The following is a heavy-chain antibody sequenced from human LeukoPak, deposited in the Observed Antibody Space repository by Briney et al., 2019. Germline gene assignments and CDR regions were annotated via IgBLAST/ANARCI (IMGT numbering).Heavy chain of an antibody. CDR1: GSFSDHS. V-gene: IGHV4-34*01. CDR2: IDEKRRT. J-gene: IGHJ4*02. Sequence: SETLSLTCAVYGSFSDHSWSWVRQPPGKGLEWIGEIDEKRRTSYSPSLTSRVTMSVDTSKNQFSLKLSSVTAADTAVYYCACISGSLDYWGQGTLVTVSS. CDR3: ACISGSLDY. D-gene: IGHD1-26*01.